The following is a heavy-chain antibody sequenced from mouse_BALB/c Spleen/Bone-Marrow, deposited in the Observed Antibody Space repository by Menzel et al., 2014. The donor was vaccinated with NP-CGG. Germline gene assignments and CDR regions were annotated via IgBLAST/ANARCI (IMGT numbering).Heavy chain of an antibody. CDR2: IRLKSNNYAT. V-gene: IGHV6-6*02. CDR1: GFTFSNYW. CDR3: TTGFAY. Sequence: KLVASGGGLVQPGGSMKLSCVASGFTFSNYWMNWVRQSPEKGLEWVAEIRLKSNNYATHYAESVKGRFTISRDDSKSSVYLQMNNLRAEDTGIYYCTTGFAYWGQGTLVTVSA. J-gene: IGHJ3*01.